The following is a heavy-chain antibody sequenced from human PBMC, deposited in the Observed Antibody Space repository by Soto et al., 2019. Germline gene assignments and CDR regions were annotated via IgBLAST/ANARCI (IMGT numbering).Heavy chain of an antibody. CDR1: GYSFTSYW. CDR2: IYPGDSDT. V-gene: IGHV5-51*01. Sequence: GESLKISCKGSGYSFTSYWIGWVRQMPGKGLEWMGIIYPGDSDTRYSPSFQVQVTISADTSISTAYLQWSSLKASDTAMYYCARRGIAAAGTTYGMDVWGQGTTVTVSS. D-gene: IGHD6-13*01. J-gene: IGHJ6*02. CDR3: ARRGIAAAGTTYGMDV.